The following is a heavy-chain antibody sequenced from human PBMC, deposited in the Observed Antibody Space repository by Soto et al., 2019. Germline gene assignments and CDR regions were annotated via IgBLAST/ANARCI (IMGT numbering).Heavy chain of an antibody. CDR2: INPSGGST. CDR3: TRAPSYGAFDI. Sequence: GASVKVSCKASGYTFTSYYIRWVRQAPGQGLEWMGIINPSGGSTTYAQKFQGRVTMTRDTSTSTVYMELSSLRSEDTAVYYCTRAPSYGAFDIWGQGTMVTVSS. D-gene: IGHD4-17*01. CDR1: GYTFTSYY. V-gene: IGHV1-46*03. J-gene: IGHJ3*02.